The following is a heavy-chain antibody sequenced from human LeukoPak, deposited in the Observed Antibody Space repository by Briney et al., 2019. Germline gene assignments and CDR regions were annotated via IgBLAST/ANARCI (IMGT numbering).Heavy chain of an antibody. V-gene: IGHV4-4*02. Sequence: SGTLSLTCAVSGGSISSSNWWSWVRQPPGKGLEWIGEIYHSGSTNYNPSLKGRVTISVDKSKNQFSLKLSSVTAADTAVYYCATYSAAGRTYYFDYWGQGALVTVSS. CDR3: ATYSAAGRTYYFDY. J-gene: IGHJ4*02. D-gene: IGHD6-13*01. CDR2: IYHSGST. CDR1: GGSISSSNW.